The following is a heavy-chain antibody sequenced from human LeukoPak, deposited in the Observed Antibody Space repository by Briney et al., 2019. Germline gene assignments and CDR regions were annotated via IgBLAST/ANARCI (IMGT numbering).Heavy chain of an antibody. CDR2: IIPILGIA. J-gene: IGHJ3*02. CDR3: ARGTPIVKSTKDAFDI. Sequence: SVKVSCKASGGTFSSYAISWVRQAPGQGLEWMGRIIPILGIANYAQKFQGRVTITADKSTSTAYMELSSLRSEDTAVYYCARGTPIVKSTKDAFDIWGQGTMVTVSS. D-gene: IGHD1-26*01. V-gene: IGHV1-69*04. CDR1: GGTFSSYA.